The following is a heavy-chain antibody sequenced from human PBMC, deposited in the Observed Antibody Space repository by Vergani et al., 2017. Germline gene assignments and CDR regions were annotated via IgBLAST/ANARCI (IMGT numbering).Heavy chain of an antibody. CDR3: ARRGYSYDYFDY. Sequence: EVQLVESGGGLVKPGGSLRLSCAASGFTFSSYSMNWVRQAPGKGLEWVSSISSSSSYIYYADSVKGRFTISRDNAKNSLYLQMNSLRAEDTAVYYCARRGYSYDYFDYWGQGTLVTVSS. CDR2: ISSSSSYI. D-gene: IGHD5-18*01. J-gene: IGHJ4*02. CDR1: GFTFSSYS. V-gene: IGHV3-21*01.